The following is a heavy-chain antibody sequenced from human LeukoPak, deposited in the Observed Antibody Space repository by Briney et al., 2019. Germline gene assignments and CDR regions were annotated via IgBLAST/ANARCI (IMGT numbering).Heavy chain of an antibody. CDR1: GGTFSSYT. D-gene: IGHD3-22*01. J-gene: IGHJ4*02. CDR2: IIPILGIA. V-gene: IGHV1-69*04. CDR3: ARETVYDSSGYYSE. Sequence: SVKVSCKASGGTFSSYTISWVRQAPGQGLEWMGRIIPILGIANYAQKFQGRVTITADKSTSTAYMELSSLRSEDTAVYYCARETVYDSSGYYSEWGQRTLVTVSS.